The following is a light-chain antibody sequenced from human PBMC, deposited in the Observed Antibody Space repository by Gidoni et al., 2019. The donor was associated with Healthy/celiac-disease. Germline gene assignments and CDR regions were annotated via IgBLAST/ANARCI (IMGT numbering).Light chain of an antibody. CDR2: DVS. CDR1: SSDVGGYHY. CDR3: CSYAGSYTWV. V-gene: IGLV2-11*01. J-gene: IGLJ3*02. Sequence: QSALTQPRSVSGSPGQSVTISCTGTSSDVGGYHYVSWYQQHPGKAPKLMIYDVSKRPSGVLERFSGAKSGNSAPLCISGLQAEDEADYYCCSYAGSYTWVFGGGTKLTVL.